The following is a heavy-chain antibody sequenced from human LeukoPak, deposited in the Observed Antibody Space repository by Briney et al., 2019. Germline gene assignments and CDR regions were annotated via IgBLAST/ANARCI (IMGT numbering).Heavy chain of an antibody. Sequence: ASVKVSCKASGYTFTSYGISWVRQAPGQGLEWMGWISAYNGNTNYAQKLQGRVTMTTDTSTSTAYMELRSLRSDDTAVYYCARYIEANYGARYYYYMDVWGKGTTVTISS. J-gene: IGHJ6*03. D-gene: IGHD4-17*01. CDR2: ISAYNGNT. V-gene: IGHV1-18*01. CDR1: GYTFTSYG. CDR3: ARYIEANYGARYYYYMDV.